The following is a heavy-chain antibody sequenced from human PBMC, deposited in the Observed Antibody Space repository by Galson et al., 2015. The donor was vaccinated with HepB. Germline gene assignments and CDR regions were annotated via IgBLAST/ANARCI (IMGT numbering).Heavy chain of an antibody. J-gene: IGHJ4*02. V-gene: IGHV2-5*02. Sequence: PALVKPTQTVTLTCTFSGVSLSTSGVGVGWIRQPPGKALEWLVLIYWDDDKRYSPSLKSRLTITKDTSKNQVVLTMTDMDPLDTATYYCAHRLGAYFDYWGQGTLVTVSS. CDR3: AHRLGAYFDY. CDR2: IYWDDDK. CDR1: GVSLSTSGVG. D-gene: IGHD2-21*01.